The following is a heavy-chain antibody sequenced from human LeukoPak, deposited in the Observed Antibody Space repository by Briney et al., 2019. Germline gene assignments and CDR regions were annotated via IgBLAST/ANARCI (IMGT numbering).Heavy chain of an antibody. CDR2: INPNSGGT. D-gene: IGHD3-22*01. J-gene: IGHJ5*02. Sequence: GASVKVSCKASGYTFTGYYMHWVRQAPGQGLEWMGWINPNSGGTSYAQKFQGRVTMTRDTSISTAYMELSRLRSDDTAVYYCARGVYKGSDSSGYYYGAVPITYNWFDPWGQGTLVTVSS. V-gene: IGHV1-2*02. CDR1: GYTFTGYY. CDR3: ARGVYKGSDSSGYYYGAVPITYNWFDP.